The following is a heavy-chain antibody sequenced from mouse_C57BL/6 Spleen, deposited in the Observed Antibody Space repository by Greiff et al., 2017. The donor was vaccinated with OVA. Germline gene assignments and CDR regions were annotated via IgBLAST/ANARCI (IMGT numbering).Heavy chain of an antibody. CDR3: ARSAQATSFDY. J-gene: IGHJ2*01. CDR1: GYTFTSYW. CDR2: IDPSDSYT. D-gene: IGHD3-2*02. Sequence: QVQLQQPGAELVKPGASVKLSCKASGYTFTSYWMQWVKQRPGQGLEWIGEIDPSDSYTNYNQKFKGKATLTVDTSSSTAYMQLSSLTSEDSAVYYCARSAQATSFDYWGQGTTRTVSS. V-gene: IGHV1-50*01.